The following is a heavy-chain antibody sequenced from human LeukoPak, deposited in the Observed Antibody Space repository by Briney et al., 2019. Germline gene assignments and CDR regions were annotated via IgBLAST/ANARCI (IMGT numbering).Heavy chain of an antibody. CDR3: ATGLGSSWYDY. J-gene: IGHJ4*02. CDR1: GGTFSNYA. Sequence: ASVKVSCKASGGTFSNYAFSWVRQAPGQGLEWMGWISAYNGNTNYAQKLQGRVTMTTDTSTSTAYMELRSLRSDDTAVYYCATGLGSSWYDYWGQGTLVTVSS. V-gene: IGHV1-18*01. CDR2: ISAYNGNT. D-gene: IGHD6-13*01.